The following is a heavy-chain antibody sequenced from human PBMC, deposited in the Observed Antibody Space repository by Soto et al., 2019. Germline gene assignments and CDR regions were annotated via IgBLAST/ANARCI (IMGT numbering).Heavy chain of an antibody. Sequence: GGSLRLSCAASGFTFSSYEMNWVRQAPGKGLEWVSYISSSGSTIYYADSVKGRFTISRDNAKNSLYLQMNSLRAEDTAVYYCARGVLLLGLPDAFDIWGQGTMVTVSS. CDR1: GFTFSSYE. V-gene: IGHV3-48*03. J-gene: IGHJ3*02. CDR3: ARGVLLLGLPDAFDI. CDR2: ISSSGSTI. D-gene: IGHD3-10*01.